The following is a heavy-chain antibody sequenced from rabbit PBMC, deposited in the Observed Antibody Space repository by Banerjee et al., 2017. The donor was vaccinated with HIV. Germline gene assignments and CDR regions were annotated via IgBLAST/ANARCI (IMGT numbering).Heavy chain of an antibody. CDR1: GFSFSSSYW. Sequence: QSLEESGGDLVKPGASLTLTCTASGFSFSSSYWMSWVRQAPGKGLEWIASIVTGSGITYYASWAKGRFTISSHNAQNTLYLQLNSLTAADTATYFCARRWWLWGQGTLVTVS. CDR3: ARRWWL. CDR2: IVTGSGIT. D-gene: IGHD1-1*01. J-gene: IGHJ4*01. V-gene: IGHV1S40*01.